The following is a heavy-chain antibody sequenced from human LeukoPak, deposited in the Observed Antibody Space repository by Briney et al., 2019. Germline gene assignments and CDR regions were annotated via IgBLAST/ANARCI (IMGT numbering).Heavy chain of an antibody. V-gene: IGHV3-7*04. CDR1: GFTFSTYW. J-gene: IGHJ4*02. Sequence: GGSLRLSCAASGFTFSTYWMSWVRQAPGKGLEWVANIKEDGSGKYCVDSVRGRFTISRDNAKNSLYLQMNSLRVDDTAVYYCSRAEDYWGQGALVTVSS. CDR2: IKEDGSGK. CDR3: SRAEDY.